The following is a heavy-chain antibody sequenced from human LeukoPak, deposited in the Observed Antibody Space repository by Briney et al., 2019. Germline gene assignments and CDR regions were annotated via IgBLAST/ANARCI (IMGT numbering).Heavy chain of an antibody. CDR3: ARGKVTTLFGAFDI. Sequence: PSETLSLTCTVSGGSISSGSYYWSWIRQPAGKGLEWIGRIYTSGSTNYHPSLKSRVTIPVDTSKNQFSLKLSSVTAADTAVYYCARGKVTTLFGAFDIWGQGTMVTVSS. V-gene: IGHV4-61*02. J-gene: IGHJ3*02. D-gene: IGHD4-17*01. CDR1: GGSISSGSYY. CDR2: IYTSGST.